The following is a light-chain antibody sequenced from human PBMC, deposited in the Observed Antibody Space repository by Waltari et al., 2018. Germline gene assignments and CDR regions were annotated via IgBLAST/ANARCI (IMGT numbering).Light chain of an antibody. CDR2: DVS. J-gene: IGLJ2*01. V-gene: IGLV2-14*03. Sequence: QSALPQPASVSGSPGQSITISCTGTSSDVGSYIYVCWYQQKPGTAPKLMIYDVSYRPSGVSNRFSGSKSGNTASLTISGLQAEDEADYYCSSYITTNTLVLFGGGTSLTVL. CDR3: SSYITTNTLVL. CDR1: SSDVGSYIY.